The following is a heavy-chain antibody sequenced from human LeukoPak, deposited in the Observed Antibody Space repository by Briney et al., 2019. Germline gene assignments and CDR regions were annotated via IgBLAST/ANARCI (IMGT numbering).Heavy chain of an antibody. Sequence: SETLSLTCTPYGGSISSYYWGWIRQPPGKGLEWIGYIYDTGSTNYNPSLKSRVTISIDTSKNQFSLNLRSVTAADTAVYYCARITYGPPDYWGQGTLVTVSS. CDR2: IYDTGST. V-gene: IGHV4-59*01. CDR1: GGSISSYY. D-gene: IGHD4-17*01. J-gene: IGHJ4*02. CDR3: ARITYGPPDY.